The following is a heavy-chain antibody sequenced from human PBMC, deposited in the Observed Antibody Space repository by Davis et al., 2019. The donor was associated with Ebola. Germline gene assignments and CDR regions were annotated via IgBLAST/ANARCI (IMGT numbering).Heavy chain of an antibody. V-gene: IGHV3-48*01. CDR1: GFTFSSYA. CDR3: TTYYGDNEDV. CDR2: ISSSSSTI. J-gene: IGHJ6*02. Sequence: GESLKISCAASGFTFSSYAMSWVRQAPGKGLEWVSYISSSSSTIYYADSVKGRFTISRDNAKNSLYLQMNSLKTEDTAVYYCTTYYGDNEDVWGQGTTVTVSS. D-gene: IGHD4-17*01.